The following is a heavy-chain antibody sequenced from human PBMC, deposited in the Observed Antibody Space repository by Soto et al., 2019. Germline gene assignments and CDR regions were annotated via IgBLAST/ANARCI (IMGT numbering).Heavy chain of an antibody. CDR2: IIPILRIA. J-gene: IGHJ6*02. D-gene: IGHD1-26*01. CDR1: GGTFSSYT. Sequence: QVQLVQSGAEVKKPGSSVKVSCKASGGTFSSYTISWVRQAPGQGLEWMGRIIPILRIANYAQKFQGRVTITADKSTSTAYMELSSLRSEDTAVYYCARDRRGADGMDVWGQGTTVTVSS. V-gene: IGHV1-69*08. CDR3: ARDRRGADGMDV.